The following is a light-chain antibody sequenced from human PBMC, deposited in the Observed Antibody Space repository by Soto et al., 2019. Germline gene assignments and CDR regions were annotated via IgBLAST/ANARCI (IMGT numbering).Light chain of an antibody. CDR1: QSVNSK. V-gene: IGKV3-15*01. J-gene: IGKJ5*01. CDR2: SAS. Sequence: ETVMKQSPASLSVSPGETATLSCRASQSVNSKLAWYQQKPGQAPRLLIYSASTRATGFPARFSGRGSGTEFTLTITSVQPEDSAVYYCQQYNNWPPITFGQGTRLEIK. CDR3: QQYNNWPPIT.